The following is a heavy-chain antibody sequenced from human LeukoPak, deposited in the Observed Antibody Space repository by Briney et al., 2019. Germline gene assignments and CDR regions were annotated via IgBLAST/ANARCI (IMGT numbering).Heavy chain of an antibody. J-gene: IGHJ4*02. CDR2: ISSIRNYI. CDR3: ARVDSGVDY. CDR1: KFTFSDYS. Sequence: GGSLRLSCAASKFTFSDYSMSWVRQAPGKGLEWVSSISSIRNYIYYADSVKGRFTVSRDNAKNSLYLQMNSLRPEDTAVYYCARVDSGVDYWGQGTLVTVSS. V-gene: IGHV3-21*01. D-gene: IGHD5-12*01.